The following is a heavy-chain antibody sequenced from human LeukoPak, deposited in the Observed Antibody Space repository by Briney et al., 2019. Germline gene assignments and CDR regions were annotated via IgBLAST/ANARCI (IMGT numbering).Heavy chain of an antibody. Sequence: SETLSLTCTVSGGSISSYYWSWIRQPPGKGLEWIGYIYYSGNTNYNPSLKSRVTISVDTSKNQFSLKLSSVTAADTAVYYCARSYYYDSGGLVWEYWGQGTLVTVSS. V-gene: IGHV4-59*08. CDR2: IYYSGNT. J-gene: IGHJ4*02. CDR3: ARSYYYDSGGLVWEY. CDR1: GGSISSYY. D-gene: IGHD3-22*01.